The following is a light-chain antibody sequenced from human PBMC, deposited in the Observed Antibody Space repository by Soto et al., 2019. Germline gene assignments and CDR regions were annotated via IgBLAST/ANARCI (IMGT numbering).Light chain of an antibody. V-gene: IGKV1-39*01. CDR2: TAS. CDR1: QSISTY. J-gene: IGKJ2*01. Sequence: DIQMTQSPSSLSASLGDRVTITCRASQSISTYLNWYQQKPGKAPKLLIATASTLQSGVPSRFSGSGSGTDFTLSISSLQPEDSAIYFCQQGFMTPPYTFGQGTRLEIQ. CDR3: QQGFMTPPYT.